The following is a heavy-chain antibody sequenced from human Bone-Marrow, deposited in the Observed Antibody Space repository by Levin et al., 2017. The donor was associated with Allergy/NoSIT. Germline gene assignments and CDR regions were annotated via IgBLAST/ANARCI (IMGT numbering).Heavy chain of an antibody. Sequence: GGSLRLSCAASGFTFSSYSMNWVRQAPGKGLEWVSYISSSSSTIYYADSVKGRFTISRDNAKNSLYLQMNSLRDEDTAVYYCARVAVSCTGGVCYYYYMDVWGKGTTVTVS. J-gene: IGHJ6*03. CDR2: ISSSSSTI. V-gene: IGHV3-48*02. CDR1: GFTFSSYS. D-gene: IGHD2-8*02. CDR3: ARVAVSCTGGVCYYYYMDV.